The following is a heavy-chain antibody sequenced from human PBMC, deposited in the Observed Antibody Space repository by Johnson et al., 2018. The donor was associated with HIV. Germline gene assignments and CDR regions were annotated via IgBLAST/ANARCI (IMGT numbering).Heavy chain of an antibody. V-gene: IGHV3-66*01. J-gene: IGHJ3*02. Sequence: VQLVESGGGLVQPGGSLRLSCAASGIIVTGTFMSWVRQAPGKGLEWVSVIYRGGSTYYADSVKGRYTISRDNSKNTLYLQMNSLRAEDTAVYYCARGSGVLTGGDSDAFDIWGQGTMVTVSS. CDR1: GIIVTGTF. CDR2: IYRGGST. CDR3: ARGSGVLTGGDSDAFDI. D-gene: IGHD4-17*01.